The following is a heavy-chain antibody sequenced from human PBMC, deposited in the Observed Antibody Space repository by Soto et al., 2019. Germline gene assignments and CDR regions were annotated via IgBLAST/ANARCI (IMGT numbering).Heavy chain of an antibody. Sequence: ASVKVSCKASGYTFTSYAMHWVRQAPGQRLEWMGWINAGNGNTKYSQKFQGRVTITRDTSASTAYMELSSLRSEDTAVYYCAVSSSWYLRAFDIWGQGTMVTVSS. CDR1: GYTFTSYA. CDR3: AVSSSWYLRAFDI. D-gene: IGHD6-13*01. V-gene: IGHV1-3*01. J-gene: IGHJ3*02. CDR2: INAGNGNT.